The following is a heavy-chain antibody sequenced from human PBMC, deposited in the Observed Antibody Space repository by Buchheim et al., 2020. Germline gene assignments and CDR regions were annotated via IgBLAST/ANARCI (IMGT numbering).Heavy chain of an antibody. CDR2: IYYSGST. D-gene: IGHD1-26*01. Sequence: QLQLQESGPGLVKPSETLSLTCTVSGGSISSSSYYWGWIRQPPGQGLEWIGSIYYSGSTYYNPSLKSRVTISVDTSKNQFSLKLSSVTAADTAVYYCARLSSGAVDYWGQGTL. CDR3: ARLSSGAVDY. V-gene: IGHV4-39*01. CDR1: GGSISSSSYY. J-gene: IGHJ4*02.